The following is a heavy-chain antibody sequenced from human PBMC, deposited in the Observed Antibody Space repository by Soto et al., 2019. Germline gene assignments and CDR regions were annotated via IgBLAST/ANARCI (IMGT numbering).Heavy chain of an antibody. Sequence: GGSVKVSCKASGYTFTSYGISWVRQAPGQGLEWMGWISAYNGNTNYAQKLQGRVTMTTDTSTSTAYMELRSLRSDDTAVYYCARDLFPGIAVAGTALHYWGQGTQVTVSS. CDR1: GYTFTSYG. CDR3: ARDLFPGIAVAGTALHY. J-gene: IGHJ4*02. CDR2: ISAYNGNT. V-gene: IGHV1-18*01. D-gene: IGHD6-19*01.